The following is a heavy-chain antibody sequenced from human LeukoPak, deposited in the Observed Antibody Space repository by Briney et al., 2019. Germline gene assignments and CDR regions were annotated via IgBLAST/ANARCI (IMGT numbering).Heavy chain of an antibody. V-gene: IGHV1-8*01. D-gene: IGHD3-22*01. CDR3: ARAYSYYYDSSGYHSRAFDI. Sequence: ASVKVSCKASGYIFTSYDINWVRQATGQGLEWMGWMNPNSGNTGYAQKFQGRVTMTRNTSISTAYMELSSLRSEDTAVYYCARAYSYYYDSSGYHSRAFDIWGQGTMVTVSS. J-gene: IGHJ3*02. CDR2: MNPNSGNT. CDR1: GYIFTSYD.